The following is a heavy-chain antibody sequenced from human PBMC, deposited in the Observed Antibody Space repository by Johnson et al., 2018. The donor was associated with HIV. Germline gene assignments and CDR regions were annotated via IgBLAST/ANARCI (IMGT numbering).Heavy chain of an antibody. CDR1: GVKLDDYA. J-gene: IGHJ3*02. D-gene: IGHD1-26*01. Sequence: VQLVESGGGLVQPGGSLRLSCAASGVKLDDYAMSWVRQAPGKGLEWVSAISGSGGSTYYADSVKGRFTISTDNSKNTLYLQMNSLRAEDTAVYYCAKVRGSYYFYAFDIWGQGTMVTVSS. V-gene: IGHV3-23*04. CDR2: ISGSGGST. CDR3: AKVRGSYYFYAFDI.